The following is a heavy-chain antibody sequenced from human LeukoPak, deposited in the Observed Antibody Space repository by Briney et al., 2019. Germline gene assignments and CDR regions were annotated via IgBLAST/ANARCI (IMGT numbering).Heavy chain of an antibody. CDR1: GYNFTSYW. D-gene: IGHD4/OR15-4a*01. Sequence: GESLKISCKGSGYNFTSYWIGWVRLMPGKGLEWMGIIYPGDSDARYSPSFQGQVTISADKSISTAYLQWSSLKASDTAMYYCARQQRANWVFDYWGQGTLVTVSS. V-gene: IGHV5-51*01. CDR2: IYPGDSDA. CDR3: ARQQRANWVFDY. J-gene: IGHJ4*02.